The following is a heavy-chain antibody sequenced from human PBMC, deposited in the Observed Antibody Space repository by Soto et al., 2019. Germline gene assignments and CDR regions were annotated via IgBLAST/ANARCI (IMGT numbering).Heavy chain of an antibody. CDR2: ISGSGGST. J-gene: IGHJ4*02. CDR1: GFTFRNYA. CDR3: AKDQGSSWYEIDY. D-gene: IGHD6-13*01. Sequence: EVQLLESGGGLVQPGGSLGLSCAASGFTFRNYALTGVRQVPGKGLEWVSTISGSGGSTYYADSVKGRFTISKDNSKNTLYLQMNSLRAEDTAVYYCAKDQGSSWYEIDYWGQGTLVTVSS. V-gene: IGHV3-23*01.